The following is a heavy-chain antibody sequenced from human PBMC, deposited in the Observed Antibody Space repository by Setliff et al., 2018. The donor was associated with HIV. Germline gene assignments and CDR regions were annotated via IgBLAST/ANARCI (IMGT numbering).Heavy chain of an antibody. CDR1: GGIFVHYA. CDR2: IIPVLGIT. CDR3: ARTPYCTNGLCYRYYFDY. V-gene: IGHV1-69*10. Sequence: ASVKVSCKTSGGIFVHYAISWVRQAPGQGLEWMGGIIPVLGITNYAQKFQGRVTITADKSTSTAYMELSSLRSEDTAVYYCARTPYCTNGLCYRYYFDYWGQGTLVTVSS. J-gene: IGHJ4*02. D-gene: IGHD2-8*01.